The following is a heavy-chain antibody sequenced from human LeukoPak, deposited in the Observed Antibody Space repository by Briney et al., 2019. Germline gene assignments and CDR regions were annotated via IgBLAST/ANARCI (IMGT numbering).Heavy chain of an antibody. CDR3: ARLWGSVSGYFDY. CDR1: GYTFSSHG. CDR2: IWYDGSDK. J-gene: IGHJ4*02. Sequence: AGRSLRLSCAVSGYTFSSHGMHWVREAPGKGLEWVAAIWYDGSDKYYADSVKGRFTISRDNSKNMLYLQMDSLRAEDTALYYCARLWGSVSGYFDYWGQGTLVTVSS. V-gene: IGHV3-33*01. D-gene: IGHD2-21*01.